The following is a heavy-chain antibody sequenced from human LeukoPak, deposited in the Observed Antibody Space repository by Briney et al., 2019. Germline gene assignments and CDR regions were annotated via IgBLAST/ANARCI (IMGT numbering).Heavy chain of an antibody. J-gene: IGHJ4*02. D-gene: IGHD2-21*02. CDR3: ARDSDLYRGGDCYFGY. Sequence: GGSLRLSCAASGFTFSSYWMHWVRQAPGKGLVWVSRINSDGSSTSYADSVKGRFTISRDNAKNTLYLQMNSLRAEDTAVYYCARDSDLYRGGDCYFGYWGQGTLVTVFS. V-gene: IGHV3-74*01. CDR1: GFTFSSYW. CDR2: INSDGSST.